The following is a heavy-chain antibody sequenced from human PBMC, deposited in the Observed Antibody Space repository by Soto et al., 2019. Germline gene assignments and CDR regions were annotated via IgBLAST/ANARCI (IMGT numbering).Heavy chain of an antibody. CDR2: TRNKANSYTT. V-gene: IGHV3-72*01. CDR1: GFTFSDHY. J-gene: IGHJ4*02. D-gene: IGHD3-22*01. Sequence: EVQLVESGGGLVQPGGSLRLSCAASGFTFSDHYMDWVRQAPGKGLEWVGRTRNKANSYTTEYAAWVKGRFTISRDDSKNSLYLQMNSLKTEDTAVYYCARDWGYYDSSGYSYYFDYWGQGTLVTVSS. CDR3: ARDWGYYDSSGYSYYFDY.